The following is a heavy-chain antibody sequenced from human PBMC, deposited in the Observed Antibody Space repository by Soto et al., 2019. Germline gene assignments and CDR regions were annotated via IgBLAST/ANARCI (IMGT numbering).Heavy chain of an antibody. J-gene: IGHJ3*02. Sequence: SVKVSCKASGGTFSSYATSWVRQAPGQGLEWMGGIIPIFGTANYAQKFQGRVTITADESTSTAYMELSSLRSEDTAVYYCARLIESYYYDSSGRAPIFDIWGQGTMVTTSS. CDR2: IIPIFGTA. V-gene: IGHV1-69*13. CDR3: ARLIESYYYDSSGRAPIFDI. CDR1: GGTFSSYA. D-gene: IGHD3-22*01.